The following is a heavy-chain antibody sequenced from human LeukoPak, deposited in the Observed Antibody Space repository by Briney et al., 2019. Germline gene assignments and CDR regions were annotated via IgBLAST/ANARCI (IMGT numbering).Heavy chain of an antibody. Sequence: GGSLRLSCAASGFTFSSYAMSWVRQAPGKGLEWVSAISGSGGSTYYADSVKGRFTISRDNSKNTLYLQMNSLRAEDTAVYYCARDKNLWFGELSDPFYYYGMDVWGKGTTVTVSS. CDR1: GFTFSSYA. CDR2: ISGSGGST. D-gene: IGHD3-10*01. J-gene: IGHJ6*04. CDR3: ARDKNLWFGELSDPFYYYGMDV. V-gene: IGHV3-23*01.